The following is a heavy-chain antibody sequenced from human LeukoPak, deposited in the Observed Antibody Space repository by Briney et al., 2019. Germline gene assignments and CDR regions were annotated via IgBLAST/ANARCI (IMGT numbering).Heavy chain of an antibody. CDR2: IYTSGST. Sequence: SETLSLTCTVSGGSISSGSYYWSWIRQPAGKGLEWIGRIYTSGSTNYNPSLKSRATISVDTSKNQFSLKLSSVTAADTAVYYCARDLGGRIAARPGWFDPWGQGTLVTVSS. D-gene: IGHD6-6*01. J-gene: IGHJ5*02. V-gene: IGHV4-61*02. CDR3: ARDLGGRIAARPGWFDP. CDR1: GGSISSGSYY.